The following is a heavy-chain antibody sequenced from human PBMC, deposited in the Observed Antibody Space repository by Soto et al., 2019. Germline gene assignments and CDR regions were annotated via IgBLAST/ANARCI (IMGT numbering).Heavy chain of an antibody. D-gene: IGHD6-13*01. V-gene: IGHV3-23*01. Sequence: EVQLLESGGGLVQPGGSLRLSCAASGFTFSSYAMSWVRQAPGKGLEWVSAISGSGSSTYYADSVKGRFTISRDNSKNTLYLQMNSLRAEDTAVYYCAKDRKSGKQQLAFDYWGQGTLVTVSS. CDR3: AKDRKSGKQQLAFDY. CDR2: ISGSGSST. J-gene: IGHJ4*02. CDR1: GFTFSSYA.